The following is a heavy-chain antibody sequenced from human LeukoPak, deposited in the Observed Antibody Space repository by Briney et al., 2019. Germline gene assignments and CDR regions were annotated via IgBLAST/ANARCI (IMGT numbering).Heavy chain of an antibody. CDR1: GFTFSSYE. J-gene: IGHJ4*02. D-gene: IGHD5-18*01. Sequence: QPGGSLRLSCAASGFTFSSYEMNWVRQAPGKGLEWVSYISSSGSTIYYADSVKGRFTISRDNAKNSLYLQMNSLRAEDTAVYYCAREDTAMGPFDYWAREPWSPSPQ. V-gene: IGHV3-48*03. CDR2: ISSSGSTI. CDR3: AREDTAMGPFDY.